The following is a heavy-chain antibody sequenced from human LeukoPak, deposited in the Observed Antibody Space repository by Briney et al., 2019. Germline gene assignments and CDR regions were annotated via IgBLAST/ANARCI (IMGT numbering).Heavy chain of an antibody. Sequence: GASVKVSCKASGYTFTSYDINWVRQATGQGLEWLGWMNPNSGNTGYAQKFQGRVTMTRNTSISTAYMELSSLRSEDTAVYYCARNVDIVAWDAFDIWGQGTMVTVSS. D-gene: IGHD5-12*01. CDR1: GYTFTSYD. CDR2: MNPNSGNT. CDR3: ARNVDIVAWDAFDI. J-gene: IGHJ3*02. V-gene: IGHV1-8*01.